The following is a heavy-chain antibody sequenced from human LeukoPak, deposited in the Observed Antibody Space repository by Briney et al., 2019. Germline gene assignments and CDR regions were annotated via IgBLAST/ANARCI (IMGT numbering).Heavy chain of an antibody. V-gene: IGHV1-18*01. CDR2: ISVYSGNT. CDR1: VYTFTSNG. D-gene: IGHD5-18*01. CDR3: ARVAGGYSYGYEDY. Sequence: ASVKVSCTASVYTFTSNGISWVRQAPGQGLEWMGWISVYSGNTNYAQDLQGRVTMTTDTAARTAYMELRSLRSDDTAMYYCARVAGGYSYGYEDYWGQGTLVTVSS. J-gene: IGHJ4*02.